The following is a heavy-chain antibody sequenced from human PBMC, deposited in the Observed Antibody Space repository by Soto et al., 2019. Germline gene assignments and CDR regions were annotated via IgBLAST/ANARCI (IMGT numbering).Heavy chain of an antibody. J-gene: IGHJ6*02. CDR2: IYYSGST. CDR1: GGSVSSGSYY. Sequence: QVQLQESGPGLVKPSETLSLTCTVSGGSVSSGSYYWSWSRQPPGKGLEWIGYIYYSGSTNYNPSPKSRFTRSVDTSYNHLSLKLSSVTAADTAVYYCARETAAGTFRYYYYGMDVWGQGTTVTVSS. CDR3: ARETAAGTFRYYYYGMDV. D-gene: IGHD6-13*01. V-gene: IGHV4-61*01.